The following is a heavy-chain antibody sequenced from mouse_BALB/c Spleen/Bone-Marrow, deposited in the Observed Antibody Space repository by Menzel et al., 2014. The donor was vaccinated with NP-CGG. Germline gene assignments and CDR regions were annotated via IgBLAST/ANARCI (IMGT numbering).Heavy chain of an antibody. V-gene: IGHV1S41*01. J-gene: IGHJ2*01. CDR3: AYYRYDVNY. CDR2: IAPGNGST. Sequence: DLVKPGASVKLSCKASGYTFTSHWINWIKQRPGQGLEWIGRIAPGNGSTYYNEMFKGKATLTVDTSSSTAYILLSSLSSEDSAVYFCAYYRYDVNYWGQGTTLTVSS. CDR1: GYTFTSHW. D-gene: IGHD2-14*01.